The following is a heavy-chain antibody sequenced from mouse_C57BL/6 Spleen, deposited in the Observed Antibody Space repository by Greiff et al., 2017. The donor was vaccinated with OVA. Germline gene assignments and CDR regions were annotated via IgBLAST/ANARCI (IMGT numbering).Heavy chain of an antibody. V-gene: IGHV1-18*01. J-gene: IGHJ2*01. CDR2: INPNNGGT. Sequence: VQLQQDGPELGKTGASVKLPCKASGYTFTDYNMDWVKQSHGKSLEWIGDINPNNGGTIYNQTFKGKATLTVDKSSSTAYMGLRGLTSEDTAVYYCARVLGNYWDVWGQGTTLTGSS. CDR1: GYTFTDYN. CDR3: ARVLGNYWDV.